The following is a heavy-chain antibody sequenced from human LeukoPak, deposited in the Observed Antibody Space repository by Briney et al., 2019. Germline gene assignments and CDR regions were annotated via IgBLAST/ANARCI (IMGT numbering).Heavy chain of an antibody. D-gene: IGHD6-6*01. V-gene: IGHV1-69*04. J-gene: IGHJ4*02. CDR1: GGTFSSYA. Sequence: GASVKVSCKASGGTFSSYAISWVRQAPGQGLEWMGRIIPILGIANYAQKFQGRVTITADKSTSTAYMELSSLGSEDTAVYYCARPSSIAARPQFDYWGQGTLVTVSS. CDR3: ARPSSIAARPQFDY. CDR2: IIPILGIA.